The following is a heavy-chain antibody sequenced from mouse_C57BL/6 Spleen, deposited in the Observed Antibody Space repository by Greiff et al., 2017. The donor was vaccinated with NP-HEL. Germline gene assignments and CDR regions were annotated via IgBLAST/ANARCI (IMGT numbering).Heavy chain of an antibody. CDR1: GYTFTDYN. V-gene: IGHV1-22*01. CDR3: ERNYYGSSSFAY. CDR2: INPNNGGT. D-gene: IGHD1-1*01. Sequence: EVQLQQSGPELVKPGASVKMSCKASGYTFTDYNMHWVKQSHGKSLEWIGYINPNNGGTSYNQKFKGKATLTVNKSSSTAYMELRSLTSEDSAVYYCERNYYGSSSFAYWGQGTLVTVSA. J-gene: IGHJ3*01.